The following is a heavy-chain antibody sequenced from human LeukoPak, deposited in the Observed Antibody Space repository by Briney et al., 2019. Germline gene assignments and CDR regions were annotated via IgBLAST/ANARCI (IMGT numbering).Heavy chain of an antibody. Sequence: GGSLRLSCAASGFTFSSYSMNWVRQAPGKGLEWVSSISSSSSYIYYADSVKGRFTISRDNAKNSLYLQMNSLRAEDTAVYYCARDQDPYNWNLSLDYWGQGTLVTVSS. CDR1: GFTFSSYS. CDR3: ARDQDPYNWNLSLDY. CDR2: ISSSSSYI. V-gene: IGHV3-21*01. D-gene: IGHD1-20*01. J-gene: IGHJ4*02.